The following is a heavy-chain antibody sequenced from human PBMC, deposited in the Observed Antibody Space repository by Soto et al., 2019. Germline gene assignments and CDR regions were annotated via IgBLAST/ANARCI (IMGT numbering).Heavy chain of an antibody. Sequence: GESLKISCKASGYSFCYHWICRLLQMPVKVLEWMAIMYPDDSDIRYSPSFEAHVTISADKSTSTAFLQWSSLKASDTAMYYCATAYVYDFENSNYYRDAFDIWGQGTLVTVSS. V-gene: IGHV5-51*01. J-gene: IGHJ3*02. CDR1: GYSFCYHW. CDR3: ATAYVYDFENSNYYRDAFDI. D-gene: IGHD3-22*01. CDR2: MYPDDSDI.